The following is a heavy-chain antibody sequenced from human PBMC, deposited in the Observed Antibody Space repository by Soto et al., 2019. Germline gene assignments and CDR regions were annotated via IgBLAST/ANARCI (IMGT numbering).Heavy chain of an antibody. CDR1: GFTFSSYA. J-gene: IGHJ4*02. V-gene: IGHV3-64D*08. D-gene: IGHD6-6*01. CDR2: ISSNGGST. CDR3: VKDSKYSSSSGRAGFDY. Sequence: SLRLSCSASGFTFSSYAMHWVRQAPGKGLEYVSAISSNGGSTYYADSVKGRFTISRDNSKNTLYLQMSSLRAEDTAVYYCVKDSKYSSSSGRAGFDYWGQGTLVTVSS.